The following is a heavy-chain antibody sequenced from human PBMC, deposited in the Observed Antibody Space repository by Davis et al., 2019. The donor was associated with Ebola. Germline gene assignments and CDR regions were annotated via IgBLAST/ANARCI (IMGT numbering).Heavy chain of an antibody. CDR3: ASRRTWGDNDAFDI. V-gene: IGHV4-39*01. J-gene: IGHJ3*02. D-gene: IGHD3-10*01. CDR2: IYYSGST. Sequence: GSLRLSCTVSGGSISSSSYYWGWIRQPPGKGLEWIGSIYYSGSTYYNPSLKSRVTISVDTSKNQFSLKLSSVTAADTAVYYCASRRTWGDNDAFDIWGQGTMVTVSS. CDR1: GGSISSSSYY.